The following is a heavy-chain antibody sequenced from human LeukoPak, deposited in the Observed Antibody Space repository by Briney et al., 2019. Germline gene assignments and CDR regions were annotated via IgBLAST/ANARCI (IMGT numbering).Heavy chain of an antibody. CDR1: GFTFSNYA. V-gene: IGHV3-23*01. CDR3: TKDIVVVPAQGNWFDP. D-gene: IGHD2-2*01. CDR2: ISGNSGST. Sequence: GGSLRLSCAASGFTFSNYAMSWVRQAPGKGLEWVSSISGNSGSTYYADSVKGRFTISRDTSKNTLYLQMNSLTAEDTAIYYCTKDIVVVPAQGNWFDPWGQGTLVTVSS. J-gene: IGHJ5*02.